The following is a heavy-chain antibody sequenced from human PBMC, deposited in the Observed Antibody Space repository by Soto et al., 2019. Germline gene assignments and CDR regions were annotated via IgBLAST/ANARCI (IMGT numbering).Heavy chain of an antibody. CDR2: INAGNGNT. V-gene: IGHV1-3*01. Sequence: QVQLVQSGAEVKKPGASVKVSCKASGYTFTSYAMHWVRQAPGQRLEWMGWINAGNGNTKYSQKFQGRVTITRDTSASTAYMELSSLRSEDTAVYYCARSIVVVTAADYWGQGPLVTVS. J-gene: IGHJ4*02. D-gene: IGHD2-21*02. CDR1: GYTFTSYA. CDR3: ARSIVVVTAADY.